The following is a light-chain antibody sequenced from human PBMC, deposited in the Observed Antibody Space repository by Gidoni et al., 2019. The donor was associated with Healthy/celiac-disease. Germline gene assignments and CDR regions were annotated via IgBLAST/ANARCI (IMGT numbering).Light chain of an antibody. CDR2: DAA. CDR3: QQYNSYT. CDR1: QSISSR. J-gene: IGKJ4*01. Sequence: DIQMTQSSSTLSASVGDRVTITCRACQSISSRLAWYQQKPGKAPKPLIYDAASLESGVPSRFSGSGSGTEFTLTISSLQPDDFATYYCQQYNSYTFGGGTKVEIK. V-gene: IGKV1-5*01.